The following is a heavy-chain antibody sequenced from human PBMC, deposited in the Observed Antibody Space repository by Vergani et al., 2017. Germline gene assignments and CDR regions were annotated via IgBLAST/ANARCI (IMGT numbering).Heavy chain of an antibody. J-gene: IGHJ4*02. CDR2: IWYDGSQY. Sequence: QVHLVESGGGLVQPGRSVRLSCAASGFTLSNHGMHWVRQAPGKGLEWVAIIWYDGSQYDYADSVKGRFTISRDNSKNTVYLQMNSLRAEDTAVYYCARDPIGGVDYWGQGTLVTVSS. CDR3: ARDPIGGVDY. V-gene: IGHV3-33*01. CDR1: GFTLSNHG. D-gene: IGHD2-15*01.